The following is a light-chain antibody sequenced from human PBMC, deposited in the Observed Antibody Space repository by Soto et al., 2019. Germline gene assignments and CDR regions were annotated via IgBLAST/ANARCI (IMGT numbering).Light chain of an antibody. V-gene: IGKV1-17*03. J-gene: IGKJ1*01. CDR2: GAT. CDR3: LQHNRYPWT. Sequence: DIQMTQSPSAVSASVGDRVTITCRTSQDITSYLVWFQQKPGKVPERLIYGATNLQSGVPSRFSGSGSGTEFTLTISSLQPEDFATYYCLQHNRYPWTFDQGTKVEV. CDR1: QDITSY.